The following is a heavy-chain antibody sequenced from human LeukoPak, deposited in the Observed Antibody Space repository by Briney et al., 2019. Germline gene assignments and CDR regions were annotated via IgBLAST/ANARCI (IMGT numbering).Heavy chain of an antibody. D-gene: IGHD6-13*01. Sequence: SVTVSCKASGGTFSSYAISWVRQAPGQGLEWMGGIIPIFGTANYAQKFQGRVTITADESTSTAYMELSSLRSEDTAVYYCARMTYSSSWYYYYYGMDVWGQGTTVTVSS. CDR2: IIPIFGTA. V-gene: IGHV1-69*13. CDR3: ARMTYSSSWYYYYYGMDV. CDR1: GGTFSSYA. J-gene: IGHJ6*02.